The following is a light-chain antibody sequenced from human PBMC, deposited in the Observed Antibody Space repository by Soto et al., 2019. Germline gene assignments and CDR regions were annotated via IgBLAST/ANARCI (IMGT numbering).Light chain of an antibody. V-gene: IGKV3-11*01. CDR3: QQRSNWPPWT. CDR2: DAF. J-gene: IGKJ1*01. Sequence: ETVLTQSPATLSLSPAERATLSCSASQSVNVYLAWYQQKPGQPPRLLIYDAFHRATGIPARFSGSGSGTDFTLTISSLEPEDFAVYYCQQRSNWPPWTFGQGTKVDIK. CDR1: QSVNVY.